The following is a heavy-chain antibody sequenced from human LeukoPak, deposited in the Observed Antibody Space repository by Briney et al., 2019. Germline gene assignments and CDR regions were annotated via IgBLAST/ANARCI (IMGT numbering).Heavy chain of an antibody. CDR3: ARVAQHGTAGVRGVMSYDY. CDR1: GGTFSSYA. V-gene: IGHV1-69*06. CDR2: IIPIFGTA. J-gene: IGHJ4*02. D-gene: IGHD3-10*01. Sequence: ASVKVSCKASGGTFSSYAVSWVRQAPGQGLEWMGRIIPIFGTANYAQKFQGRVTITADKSTSTAYMELSSLRSEDTAVYYCARVAQHGTAGVRGVMSYDYWGQGTLVTVSS.